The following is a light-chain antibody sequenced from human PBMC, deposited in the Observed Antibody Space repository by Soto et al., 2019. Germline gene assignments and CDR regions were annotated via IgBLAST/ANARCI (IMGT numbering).Light chain of an antibody. V-gene: IGLV2-14*01. CDR2: EVT. J-gene: IGLJ1*01. CDR3: SSYTNINTRACV. Sequence: QSALTQPPSASGSPGQSVTISCTGTSSDVGGYNYVSWYQQHPGKAPKVMIYEVTDRPSGVSNRFSGSKSGNTASLTISGLQAEDEAEYYCSSYTNINTRACVFGTGTKLTVL. CDR1: SSDVGGYNY.